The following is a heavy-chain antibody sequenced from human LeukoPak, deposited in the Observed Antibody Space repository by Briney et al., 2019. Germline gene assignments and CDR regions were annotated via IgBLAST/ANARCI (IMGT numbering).Heavy chain of an antibody. D-gene: IGHD3-9*01. J-gene: IGHJ3*02. CDR2: IIPIFGTA. CDR3: ARCTHYDILTGFGGYAFDI. Sequence: GASVKVSCKASGGTFSSYAISWVRQAPGQGLEWMGGIIPIFGTANYAQKFQGRVTITTDESTSTAYMELSSLRSEDTAVYYCARCTHYDILTGFGGYAFDIWGQGTMVTVSS. CDR1: GGTFSSYA. V-gene: IGHV1-69*05.